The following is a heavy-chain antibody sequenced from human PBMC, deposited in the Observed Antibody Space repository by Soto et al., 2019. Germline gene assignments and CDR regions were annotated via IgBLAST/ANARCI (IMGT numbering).Heavy chain of an antibody. CDR3: AKDRRAGGNYGFYSDF. CDR1: GFTFSSYG. Sequence: GGSLRLSCAASGFTFSSYGMTWVRQAPGKGLEWVSFSSATGAGTYYADSVKGRFTISRDNSKDTLYLQMTSLRADDTAVYYCAKDRRAGGNYGFYSDFWGQGALVTVSS. V-gene: IGHV3-23*01. CDR2: SSATGAGT. J-gene: IGHJ4*02. D-gene: IGHD1-7*01.